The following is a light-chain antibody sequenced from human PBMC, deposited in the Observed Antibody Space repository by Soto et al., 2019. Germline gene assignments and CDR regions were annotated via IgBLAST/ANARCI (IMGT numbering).Light chain of an antibody. J-gene: IGKJ2*01. CDR2: GAS. CDR3: QQYGTLTSVT. CDR1: QSVSSSY. V-gene: IGKV3-20*01. Sequence: EIVLTQSPGTLSLSPGERATLSCRASQSVSSSYLAWYQQKPGQAPRLLIYGASSRATGIPDRFSGSGSGTAFTLTISRLEPEDFAVYYCQQYGTLTSVTFGQGTKLEIK.